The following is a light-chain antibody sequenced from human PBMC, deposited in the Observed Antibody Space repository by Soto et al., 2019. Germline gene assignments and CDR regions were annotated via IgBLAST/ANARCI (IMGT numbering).Light chain of an antibody. CDR2: DVS. J-gene: IGLJ2*01. CDR1: SSDVGGYNY. V-gene: IGLV2-11*01. Sequence: SVLTQPRSVSGSAGQSVAIAGTGTSSDVGGYNYVSWYQQHPGKAPKLMIYDVSKRPSGVPDRFSGSKSGNTASLTISGLPTEDDADYYCCSYAASYTSVVFGGGTKVTVL. CDR3: CSYAASYTSVV.